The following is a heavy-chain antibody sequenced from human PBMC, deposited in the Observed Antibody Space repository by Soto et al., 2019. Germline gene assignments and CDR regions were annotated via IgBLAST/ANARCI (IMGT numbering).Heavy chain of an antibody. Sequence: GGSLRLSCTASGFTFSSYGMHWVRQAPGKGLEWVALISYDGTSQYYADPVKGRFTISRDNSKNTLNLQMNSLRADDTAMYFCAKDRTSMGYYFDYWGQGTLVTVSS. CDR3: AKDRTSMGYYFDY. J-gene: IGHJ4*02. V-gene: IGHV3-30*18. CDR2: ISYDGTSQ. D-gene: IGHD5-18*01. CDR1: GFTFSSYG.